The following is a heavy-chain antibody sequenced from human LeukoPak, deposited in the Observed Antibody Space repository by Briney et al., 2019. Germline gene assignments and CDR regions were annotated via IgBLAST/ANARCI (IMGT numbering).Heavy chain of an antibody. CDR1: GYTFTSYD. V-gene: IGHV1-69*13. Sequence: SVKVSCKASGYTFTSYDISWVRQAPGQGLEWMGGIILIFGTVHYAPKFQGRVIIIADESTSTAYMELSSLRSEDTAVYYCARDPSSCSSTSCYGWFDPWGQGTLVTVSS. D-gene: IGHD2-2*01. J-gene: IGHJ5*02. CDR2: IILIFGTV. CDR3: ARDPSSCSSTSCYGWFDP.